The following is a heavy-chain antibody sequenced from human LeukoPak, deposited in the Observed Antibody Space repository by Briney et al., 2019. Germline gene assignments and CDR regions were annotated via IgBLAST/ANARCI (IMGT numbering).Heavy chain of an antibody. J-gene: IGHJ5*02. CDR1: GYTFTSYG. CDR3: ARDVGDIVTIPAAISVP. CDR2: ISAYNGNT. D-gene: IGHD2-2*01. Sequence: ASVKVSCKASGYTFTSYGISWVRQAPGQGLEWMGWISAYNGNTNYAQMVQGRVTMTTDTSTSTAYMEVRSLRSDDPAMYYCARDVGDIVTIPAAISVPWGQGTLVTVSS. V-gene: IGHV1-18*01.